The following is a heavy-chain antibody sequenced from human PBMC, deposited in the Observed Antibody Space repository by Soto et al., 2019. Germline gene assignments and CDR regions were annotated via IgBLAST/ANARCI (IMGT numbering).Heavy chain of an antibody. Sequence: VESLKISCKASDYSLSSYWIVWVLQTLGKGLEWMGIIYLSDSETRYNPSFQGQVTISADNSISTAYLQWRSLKASDTAIYYCARSGELSHFADGMDVWGQGTTVTVSS. CDR2: IYLSDSET. CDR3: ARSGELSHFADGMDV. J-gene: IGHJ6*01. D-gene: IGHD3-16*02. CDR1: DYSLSSYW. V-gene: IGHV5-51*01.